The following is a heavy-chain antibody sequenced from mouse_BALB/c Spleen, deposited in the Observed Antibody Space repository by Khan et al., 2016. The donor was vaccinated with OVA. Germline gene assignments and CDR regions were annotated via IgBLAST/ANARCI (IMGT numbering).Heavy chain of an antibody. D-gene: IGHD2-1*01. J-gene: IGHJ3*01. CDR1: GFTFSTYA. CDR3: ARSPYGNFAY. CDR2: ISSDGDYT. Sequence: EVQGVESGGGLVKPGGSLKLSCAASGFTFSTYAMSWVRQTPEKRLEWVATISSDGDYTYFPDNVTGRFPISRDTAKNTLCLQMTSLRSEDTAMYYCARSPYGNFAYWGQGTLVTVSA. V-gene: IGHV5-9-3*01.